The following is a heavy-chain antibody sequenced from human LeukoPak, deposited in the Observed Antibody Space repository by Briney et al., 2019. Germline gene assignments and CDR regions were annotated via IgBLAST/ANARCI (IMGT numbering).Heavy chain of an antibody. V-gene: IGHV3-66*01. J-gene: IGHJ3*02. Sequence: GGSLRLSCAASGFTFSSYSMNWVRQAPGKGLEWVSVIYGGGSTYYADSVKGRFTISRDNSKNTLYLQMNSLRAEDTAVYYCARDPYYDMPIWGQGTMVTVSS. CDR1: GFTFSSYS. CDR2: IYGGGST. CDR3: ARDPYYDMPI. D-gene: IGHD3-22*01.